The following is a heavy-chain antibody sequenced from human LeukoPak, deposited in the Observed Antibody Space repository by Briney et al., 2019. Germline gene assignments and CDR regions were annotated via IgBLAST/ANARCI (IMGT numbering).Heavy chain of an antibody. CDR2: ISWDGGST. V-gene: IGHV3-43D*03. Sequence: PGGSLRLSCAASGFPLSNYWMHWVRQTPGKGLVWVSLISWDGGSTYYADSVKGRFTISRDNSKNSLYLQMNSLRAEDTALYYCAKGSYGSGSCIDYWGQGTLVTVSS. CDR1: GFPLSNYW. CDR3: AKGSYGSGSCIDY. J-gene: IGHJ4*02. D-gene: IGHD3-10*01.